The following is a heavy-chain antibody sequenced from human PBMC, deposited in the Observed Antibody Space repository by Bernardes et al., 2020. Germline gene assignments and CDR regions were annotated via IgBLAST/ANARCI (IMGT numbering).Heavy chain of an antibody. Sequence: GGSLRLSCAASGFTFSSYWMHWVRQAPGKGLVWVSRINSDGSSTSYADSVKGRFTISRDNAKNTLYLQMNSLRAEDTAVYYCARTSSGWYPDAFDIWGQGTMVTVSS. CDR1: GFTFSSYW. V-gene: IGHV3-74*01. J-gene: IGHJ3*02. D-gene: IGHD6-19*01. CDR3: ARTSSGWYPDAFDI. CDR2: INSDGSST.